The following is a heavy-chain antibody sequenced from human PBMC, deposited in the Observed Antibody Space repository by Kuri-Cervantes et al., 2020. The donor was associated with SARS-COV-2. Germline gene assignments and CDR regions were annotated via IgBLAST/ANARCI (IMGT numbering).Heavy chain of an antibody. Sequence: GGSLRLYCAASGFTFSSYSMNWVRQAPGKGLEWVSYISSSSSTIYYADSVKGRFTISRDNAKNSLYLQMNSLRDEDTAVYYCASWRNFDYGDYANYYYYGMDVWGQGTTVTVSS. D-gene: IGHD4-17*01. V-gene: IGHV3-48*02. CDR1: GFTFSSYS. CDR3: ASWRNFDYGDYANYYYYGMDV. J-gene: IGHJ6*02. CDR2: ISSSSSTI.